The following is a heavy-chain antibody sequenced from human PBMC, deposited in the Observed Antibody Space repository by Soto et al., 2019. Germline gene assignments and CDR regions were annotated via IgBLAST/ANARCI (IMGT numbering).Heavy chain of an antibody. V-gene: IGHV4-59*01. CDR2: IYYSGST. Sequence: QVQLQESGPGLVKPSQTLSLTCTVSGGSISSYYWSWIRQPPGKGLEWIGYIYYSGSTNYNPSLKSRVTISVDTSKNQFSLKLSSVTAADTAVYYSARAIRTYYYGMDVWGQGTTVTVSS. CDR3: ARAIRTYYYGMDV. J-gene: IGHJ6*02. CDR1: GGSISSYY.